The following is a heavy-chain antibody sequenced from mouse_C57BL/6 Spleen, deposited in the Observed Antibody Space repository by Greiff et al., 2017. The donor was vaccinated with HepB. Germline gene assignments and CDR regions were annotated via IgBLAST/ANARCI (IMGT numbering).Heavy chain of an antibody. V-gene: IGHV10-1*01. CDR1: GFSFNTYA. D-gene: IGHD6-5*01. CDR2: IRSKSNNYAT. J-gene: IGHJ4*01. Sequence: EVMLVESGGGLVQPKGSLKLSCAASGFSFNTYAMNWVRQAPGKGLEWVARIRSKSNNYATYYADSVKDRFTISRDDSESMLYLQMNNLKTEDTAMYYCVRSYDYDAMDYWGQGTSVTVSS. CDR3: VRSYDYDAMDY.